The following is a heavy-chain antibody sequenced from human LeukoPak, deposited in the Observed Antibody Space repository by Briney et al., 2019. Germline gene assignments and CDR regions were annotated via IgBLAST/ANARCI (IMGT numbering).Heavy chain of an antibody. CDR1: GFTFDDYA. J-gene: IGHJ4*02. Sequence: GGTLTLSCAASGFTFDDYAMHWVRQAPRKGLEWVSLVSGDGGSTYYADSGKGRFTISRDNSKNSLYLQMNSLRTEDTALYYCAKDSRGGTDYWGQGTLVTVSS. CDR3: AKDSRGGTDY. CDR2: VSGDGGST. V-gene: IGHV3-43*02. D-gene: IGHD2-15*01.